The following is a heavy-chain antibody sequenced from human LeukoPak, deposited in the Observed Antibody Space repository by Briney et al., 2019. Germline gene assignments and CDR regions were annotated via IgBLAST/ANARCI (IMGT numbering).Heavy chain of an antibody. CDR3: ARGGDSSIFDY. V-gene: IGHV4-59*01. CDR1: GGSISSYY. CDR2: IYYSGSA. Sequence: PSETLSLTCTVSGGSISSYYWSWIRHPPGKGLEWIGYIYYSGSANYNPSLKSRVTISVDTSKNQFSLKLSSVTAADTAVYYCARGGDSSIFDYWGQGTLVTVSS. D-gene: IGHD6-13*01. J-gene: IGHJ4*02.